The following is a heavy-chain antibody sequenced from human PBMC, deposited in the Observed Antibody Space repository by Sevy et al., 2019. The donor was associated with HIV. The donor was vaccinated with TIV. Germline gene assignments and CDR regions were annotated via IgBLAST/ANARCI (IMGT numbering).Heavy chain of an antibody. J-gene: IGHJ4*02. CDR2: IRSKANNYAT. CDR1: GFTFSGAA. D-gene: IGHD3-16*01. Sequence: GGSLRLSCAASGFTFSGAAMFWVRQASGKGLEWIGRIRSKANNYATVYGASVKGRFIISGDASKNTTYLQRNSLKIEDTAVYYCTAGDLGRFDYWGRGSLVTVSS. CDR3: TAGDLGRFDY. V-gene: IGHV3-73*01.